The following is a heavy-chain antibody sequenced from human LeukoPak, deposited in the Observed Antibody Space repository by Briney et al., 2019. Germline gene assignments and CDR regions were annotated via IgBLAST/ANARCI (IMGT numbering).Heavy chain of an antibody. V-gene: IGHV1-46*01. J-gene: IGHJ6*03. D-gene: IGHD6-13*01. CDR2: INPSGGST. CDR3: ARDSQQQDYYYYYYMDV. Sequence: GASVKVSCKASGYTFTSYYMHWVRQAPGQGLEWMGIINPSGGSTSYAQKFQGRVTMTRDMSTSTVYMELSSLRSEDTAVYYCARDSQQQDYYYYYYMDVWGKGTTVTVSS. CDR1: GYTFTSYY.